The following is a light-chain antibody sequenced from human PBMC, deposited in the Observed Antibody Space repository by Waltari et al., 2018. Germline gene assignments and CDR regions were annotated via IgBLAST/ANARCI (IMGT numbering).Light chain of an antibody. CDR1: QSVYNF. J-gene: IGKJ4*01. V-gene: IGKV3-11*01. CDR2: EAS. CDR3: QQRANWPPLT. Sequence: EVVLTQSPATLSLSPGERATLSCRASQSVYNFLAWYQQKPGQAPRLLIYEASQRATGIPARCSGSGSGTDFTLTISNLEPEDVAVYYCQQRANWPPLTFGGGTKVEIK.